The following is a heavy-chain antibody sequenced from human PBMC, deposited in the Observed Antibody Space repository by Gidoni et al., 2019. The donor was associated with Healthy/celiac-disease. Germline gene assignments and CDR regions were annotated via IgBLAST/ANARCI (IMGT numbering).Heavy chain of an antibody. CDR2: SYYSGST. CDR3: ARDPDYYYGMDV. Sequence: QVQLQESGPGLVKPSETLSLTCTVSGGSISSYYWSWIRTPPGKGLEWSGDSYYSGSTNYNPSLKSRVTISVDTSKNQFSLKLSSVTAADTAVYYCARDPDYYYGMDVWGQGTTVTVSS. J-gene: IGHJ6*02. CDR1: GGSISSYY. V-gene: IGHV4-59*01.